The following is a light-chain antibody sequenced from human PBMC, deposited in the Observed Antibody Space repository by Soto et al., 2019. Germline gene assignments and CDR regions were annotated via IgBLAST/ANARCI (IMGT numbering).Light chain of an antibody. CDR2: GAS. CDR1: QSVSSSY. V-gene: IGKV3-20*01. Sequence: EIVLTQSPGTLSLSPGERATLSCRASQSVSSSYLAWYQQKPGQAPRLLIYGASSRATGIPDRFSGSGSETDFTITISILEPEDFAVYYCQQYGSSSWTFGQGTKVEIK. J-gene: IGKJ1*01. CDR3: QQYGSSSWT.